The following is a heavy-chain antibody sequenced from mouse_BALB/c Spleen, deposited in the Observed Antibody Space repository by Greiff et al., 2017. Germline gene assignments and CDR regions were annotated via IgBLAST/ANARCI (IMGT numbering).Heavy chain of an antibody. V-gene: IGHV2-2*02. J-gene: IGHJ4*01. CDR2: IWSGGST. D-gene: IGHD2-3*01. Sequence: VQLVESGPGLVQPSQSLSITCTVSGFSLTSYGVHWVRQSPGKGLEWLGVIWSGGSTDYNAAFISRLSISKDNSKSQVFFKMNSLQANDTAIYYCARNGGYYLYYAMDYWGQGTSVTVSS. CDR1: GFSLTSYG. CDR3: ARNGGYYLYYAMDY.